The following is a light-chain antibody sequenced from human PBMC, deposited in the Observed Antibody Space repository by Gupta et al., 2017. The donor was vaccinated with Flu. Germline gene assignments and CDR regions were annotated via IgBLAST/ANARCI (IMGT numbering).Light chain of an antibody. CDR3: SSYAGRSTWV. Sequence: SITISCTGTSGDVGSYDLVSWYQLHPGKVPKLILYEVTERPSGVSHRFSGSKSGNTASLTISGLQAEDEFDYYCSSYAGRSTWVFGGGTKLTGL. CDR1: SGDVGSYDL. J-gene: IGLJ3*02. CDR2: EVT. V-gene: IGLV2-23*02.